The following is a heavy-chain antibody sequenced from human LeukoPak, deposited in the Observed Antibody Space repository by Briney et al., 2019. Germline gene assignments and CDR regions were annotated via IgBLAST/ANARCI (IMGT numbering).Heavy chain of an antibody. Sequence: GGSLRLSCAASGFSFSDCAMSWVRQAAGRGLEWVSSISGSAGSTYYADSMKGRFTISRDNPKNTLHLEMNSLRAEDTAIYYCTKGMATIRRHIDSWGQGTLVTVSS. CDR1: GFSFSDCA. J-gene: IGHJ4*02. CDR3: TKGMATIRRHIDS. V-gene: IGHV3-23*01. CDR2: ISGSAGST. D-gene: IGHD5-24*01.